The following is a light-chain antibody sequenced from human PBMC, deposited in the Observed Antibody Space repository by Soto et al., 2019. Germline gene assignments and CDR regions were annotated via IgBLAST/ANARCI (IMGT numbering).Light chain of an antibody. V-gene: IGLV2-8*01. CDR3: TSYAGGNNV. Sequence: QSALTQPPSASGSPGQSVTISCTGTSSDVGGYNYVSWYQQHPGKVPKLMVYEVHKRPSGVPDRFSGSKSGNTASLTVSGLHAEDAADYYCTSYAGGNNVFGTGTKLTVL. J-gene: IGLJ1*01. CDR1: SSDVGGYNY. CDR2: EVH.